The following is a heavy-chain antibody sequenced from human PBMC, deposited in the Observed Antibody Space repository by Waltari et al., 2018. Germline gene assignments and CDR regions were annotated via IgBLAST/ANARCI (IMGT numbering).Heavy chain of an antibody. CDR2: IYYSGST. Sequence: QLQLQESGPGLVKPSETLSLTCTVSGGPIRSSSYYWGWIRQPPGKGLEWIGSIYYSGSTYYNPSLKSRVTISVDTSKNQFSLKLSSVTAADTAVYYCARHSRYSYGYGEDYWGQGTLVTVSS. D-gene: IGHD5-18*01. CDR1: GGPIRSSSYY. J-gene: IGHJ4*02. CDR3: ARHSRYSYGYGEDY. V-gene: IGHV4-39*01.